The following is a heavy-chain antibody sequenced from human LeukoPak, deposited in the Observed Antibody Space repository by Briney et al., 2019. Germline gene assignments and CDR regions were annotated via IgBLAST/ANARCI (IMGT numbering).Heavy chain of an antibody. CDR2: ISGSGGST. CDR1: GFTFSSYA. D-gene: IGHD2-21*02. CDR3: AKTQIMTAITATNFDF. Sequence: PGGSLRLSCAASGFTFSSYAMSWVRQAPGKGLEWVSAISGSGGSTYYADSVKGRFTTSRDNSKNTLYLQMSSLRAEDTAVYYCAKTQIMTAITATNFDFWGQGTLVTVSS. V-gene: IGHV3-23*01. J-gene: IGHJ4*02.